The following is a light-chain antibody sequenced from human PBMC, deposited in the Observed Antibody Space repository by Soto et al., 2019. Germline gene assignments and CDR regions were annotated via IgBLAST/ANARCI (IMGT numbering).Light chain of an antibody. CDR3: QQYNNWPPT. V-gene: IGKV3-15*01. CDR2: GAS. J-gene: IGKJ2*01. CDR1: QSVSSN. Sequence: EIVMTQSPATLSVSPGERATLSCRASQSVSSNLAWYQQKPGQAPRLLIYGASTRATGIPARFSGSGSGTDFTLTISSLQSEDFAVYYCQQYNNWPPTFGQVTKLEIK.